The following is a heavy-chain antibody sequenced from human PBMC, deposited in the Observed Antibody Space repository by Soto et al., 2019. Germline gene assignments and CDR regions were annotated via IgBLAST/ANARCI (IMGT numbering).Heavy chain of an antibody. CDR1: GFTFNNYD. D-gene: IGHD2-8*02. Sequence: EVQLVESGGALVQPGGSLRLSCTASGFTFNNYDMHWVRQATGKGLEWLSGIGAAGDTYYPGAVNGRFTISRDNARNSLYLQMNSLSAADTAVYYCVRGVLGAGDYYYGMHVWGQGTTVTVSS. J-gene: IGHJ6*02. CDR3: VRGVLGAGDYYYGMHV. CDR2: IGAAGDT. V-gene: IGHV3-13*01.